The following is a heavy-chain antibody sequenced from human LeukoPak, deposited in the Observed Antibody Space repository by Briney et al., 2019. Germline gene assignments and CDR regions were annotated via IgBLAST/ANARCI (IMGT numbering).Heavy chain of an antibody. J-gene: IGHJ4*02. CDR2: INPSGGST. D-gene: IGHD2-2*01. Sequence: ASVKVSCKASGYTFTSYGISWVRQAPGQGLEWMGIINPSGGSTSYAQKFQGRVTMTRDTSTSTVYMELSSLRSEDTAVYYCASSLGYCSSTSCPPFDYWGQGTLVTVSS. CDR1: GYTFTSYG. V-gene: IGHV1-46*03. CDR3: ASSLGYCSSTSCPPFDY.